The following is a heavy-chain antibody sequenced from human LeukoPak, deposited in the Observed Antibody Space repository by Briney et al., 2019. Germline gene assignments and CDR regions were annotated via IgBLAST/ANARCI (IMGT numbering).Heavy chain of an antibody. Sequence: GGSLRISCAASGFTFSSYSMNWVRQAPGKGLEWVSSISSSSSYIYYADSVKGRFTISRDNAKNSLYLQMNSLRAEDTAVYYCAIAKGELWLNRATLYWGQGTLVTVSS. J-gene: IGHJ4*02. D-gene: IGHD5-18*01. CDR3: AIAKGELWLNRATLY. CDR2: ISSSSSYI. CDR1: GFTFSSYS. V-gene: IGHV3-21*01.